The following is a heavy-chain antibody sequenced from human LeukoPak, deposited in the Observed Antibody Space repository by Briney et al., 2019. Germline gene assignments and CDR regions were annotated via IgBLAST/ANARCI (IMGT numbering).Heavy chain of an antibody. Sequence: ASVKVSCKASGYTFTSYGISWVRQAPGQGLEWMGWISAYNGNTNYAQELQGRVTMTTDTSTSTAYMELRSLRSDDTAVYYCARAREEDTMILVVITPYYYYYMDVWGKGTTVTVSS. CDR1: GYTFTSYG. D-gene: IGHD3-22*01. CDR3: ARAREEDTMILVVITPYYYYYMDV. J-gene: IGHJ6*03. CDR2: ISAYNGNT. V-gene: IGHV1-18*01.